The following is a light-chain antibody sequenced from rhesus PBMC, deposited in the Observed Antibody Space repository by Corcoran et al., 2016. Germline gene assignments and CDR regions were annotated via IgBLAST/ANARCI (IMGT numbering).Light chain of an antibody. V-gene: IGKV1-21*01. Sequence: DIQMTQSPSSLSASVGDRVTITCRASQGISSWLAWYQQKQGKAPKLLIYKASSLQSGVPSRVSGTGAGTDFTLTISSLQPEDFATYYCQQYNSAPLTFGGGTKVEIK. CDR3: QQYNSAPLT. CDR2: KAS. CDR1: QGISSW. J-gene: IGKJ4*01.